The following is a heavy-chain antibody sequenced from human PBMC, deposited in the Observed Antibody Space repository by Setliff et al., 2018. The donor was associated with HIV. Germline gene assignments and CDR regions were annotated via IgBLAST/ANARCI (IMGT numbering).Heavy chain of an antibody. V-gene: IGHV4-39*07. CDR2: IYYSGST. Sequence: KTSETLSLTCNVSGDSISTGSYHWGWIRQPPGKGLEWIGSIYYSGSTAYNWSLKSRVTISVDTSKNQFSLKLSSVTAADTAVYYCARDDYLDSSGYEGASYWGRGTLVTVSS. CDR3: ARDDYLDSSGYEGASY. CDR1: GDSISTGSYH. J-gene: IGHJ4*02. D-gene: IGHD3-22*01.